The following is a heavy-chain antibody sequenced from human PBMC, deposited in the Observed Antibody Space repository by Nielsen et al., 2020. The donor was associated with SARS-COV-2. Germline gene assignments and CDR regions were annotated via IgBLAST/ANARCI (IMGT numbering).Heavy chain of an antibody. CDR1: GFTVSSNY. Sequence: GGSLRLSCAASGFTVSSNYMSWVRQAPGKGLEWVANIKQDGSEKYYVDSVKGRFTISRDNAKNSLYLQMNSLRAEDTAVYYCARGIPANFWGQGTLVTVSS. CDR3: ARGIPANF. CDR2: IKQDGSEK. D-gene: IGHD2-2*01. J-gene: IGHJ4*02. V-gene: IGHV3-7*01.